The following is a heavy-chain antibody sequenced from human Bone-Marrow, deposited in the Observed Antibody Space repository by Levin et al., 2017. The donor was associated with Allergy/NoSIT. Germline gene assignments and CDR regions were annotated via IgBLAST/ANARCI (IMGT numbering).Heavy chain of an antibody. CDR1: GFTFSSYA. Sequence: PGGSLRLSCAASGFTFSSYAMYWVRQAPGKGLEWVSVISGSGDATYTADSVKGRFTISRDNSKNTLYLQMNSLRAEDTALYYCAKGRGLVAGMTREFDYWGQGTLVSVSS. J-gene: IGHJ4*02. D-gene: IGHD6-19*01. V-gene: IGHV3-23*01. CDR3: AKGRGLVAGMTREFDY. CDR2: ISGSGDAT.